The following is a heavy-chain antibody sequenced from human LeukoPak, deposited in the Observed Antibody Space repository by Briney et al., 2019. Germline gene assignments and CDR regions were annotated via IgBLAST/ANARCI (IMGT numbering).Heavy chain of an antibody. V-gene: IGHV3-53*01. Sequence: GGSLRLSCAASGFTVSSNYMSWVRKAPGKGLEWVSVIYSGGSTYYADPVKGRFTISRDNSKNTLYLQMNSLRAEDTAVYYRAKDFRSGWLSWGQGTLVTVSS. CDR2: IYSGGST. D-gene: IGHD6-19*01. CDR3: AKDFRSGWLS. J-gene: IGHJ4*02. CDR1: GFTVSSNY.